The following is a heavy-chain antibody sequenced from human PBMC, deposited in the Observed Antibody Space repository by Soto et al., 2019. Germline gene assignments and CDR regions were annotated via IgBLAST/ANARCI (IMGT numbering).Heavy chain of an antibody. CDR3: ARQIRQYSGSYRYYYGMDV. Sequence: PSETLSLTCAVYGGSFSGYYWSWIRQPPGKGLEWIGEINHSGSTNYNPSLKSRVTISVDPSKNQFSLKLSSVTAADTAVYYCARQIRQYSGSYRYYYGMDVWGQGTTVTVSS. V-gene: IGHV4-34*01. D-gene: IGHD1-26*01. J-gene: IGHJ6*02. CDR1: GGSFSGYY. CDR2: INHSGST.